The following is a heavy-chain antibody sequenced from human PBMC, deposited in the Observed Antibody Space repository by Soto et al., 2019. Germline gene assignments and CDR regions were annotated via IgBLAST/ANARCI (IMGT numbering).Heavy chain of an antibody. CDR1: GFTFGDYA. V-gene: IGHV3-49*04. J-gene: IGHJ4*02. D-gene: IGHD6-6*01. CDR2: IRSQAYGGTT. Sequence: GGSLRLSCTASGFTFGDYAMSWVRQAPGKGLEWVGFIRSQAYGGTTEYAASVKGRFTISRDDSKSIAYLQMNSLKTEDTAVYHCTKLITARPTIDYWGQGTLVTVSS. CDR3: TKLITARPTIDY.